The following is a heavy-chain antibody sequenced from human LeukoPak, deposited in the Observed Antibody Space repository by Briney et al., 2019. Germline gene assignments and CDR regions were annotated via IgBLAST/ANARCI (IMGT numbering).Heavy chain of an antibody. Sequence: GSLRLSCAASGFTFSSYAMSWVRQPPGKGLEWIGYIYYSGSTNYNPSLKSRVTISVDTSKNQFSLKLSSVTAADTAVYYCARVVKQLRYFDLWGRGTLVTVSS. J-gene: IGHJ2*01. D-gene: IGHD6-13*01. CDR1: GFTFSSYA. CDR2: IYYSGST. CDR3: ARVVKQLRYFDL. V-gene: IGHV4-59*01.